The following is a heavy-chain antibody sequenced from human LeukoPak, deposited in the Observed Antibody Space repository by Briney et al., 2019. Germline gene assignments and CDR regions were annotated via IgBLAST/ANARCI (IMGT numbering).Heavy chain of an antibody. CDR1: GFTFSSYG. V-gene: IGHV3-30*03. CDR3: ASGSMATMSLNY. D-gene: IGHD5-24*01. J-gene: IGHJ4*02. Sequence: GGSLRLSCAASGFTFSSYGMHWVRQAPGKGLEWVAVISYDGSNKYYADSVKGRFTISRDNAKNSLYLQMNSLRAEDTAAYYCASGSMATMSLNYWGQGTLVTVSS. CDR2: ISYDGSNK.